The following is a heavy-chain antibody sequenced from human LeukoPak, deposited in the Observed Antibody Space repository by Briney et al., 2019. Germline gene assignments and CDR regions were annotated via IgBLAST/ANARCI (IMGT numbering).Heavy chain of an antibody. J-gene: IGHJ4*02. V-gene: IGHV3-23*01. Sequence: GGSLRLSCAASGFTFSSYAMSWVRQAPGKGLEWVSAISGSGGSTYYADSVKGRFTISRDNSKNTLYLLMNSLRAEDTAVYYCAKAGYSTSTLPTDYWGQGTLVTVSS. CDR3: AKAGYSTSTLPTDY. CDR1: GFTFSSYA. CDR2: ISGSGGST. D-gene: IGHD6-13*01.